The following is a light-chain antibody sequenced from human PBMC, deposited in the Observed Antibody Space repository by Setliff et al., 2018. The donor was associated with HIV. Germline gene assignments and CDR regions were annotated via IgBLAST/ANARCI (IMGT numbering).Light chain of an antibody. CDR3: CSYVGASTYV. J-gene: IGLJ1*01. CDR1: RDDVGSYDL. Sequence: QSALTQPASVSASPGQSITISSSGSRDDVGSYDLVSWYQQDPGKAPKLLIFEVDKRASGVSNRLSGSKSGTTASLTISGLQVEDEGDYYCCSYVGASTYVCGSGTKVTVL. CDR2: EVD. V-gene: IGLV2-23*02.